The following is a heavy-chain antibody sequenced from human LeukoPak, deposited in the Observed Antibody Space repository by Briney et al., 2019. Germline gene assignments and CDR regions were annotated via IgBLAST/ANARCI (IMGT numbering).Heavy chain of an antibody. Sequence: PSETLSLTCAVYGGSFSGYYWSWIRQPPGKGLEWIGEINHSGSTNYNPSLKSRVTISVDTSKNQFSLKLSSVTAADTAVYYCARGRGYGSGRQPLLYYYYYGMDVWGQGTTVTVSS. V-gene: IGHV4-34*01. D-gene: IGHD3-10*01. CDR2: INHSGST. J-gene: IGHJ6*02. CDR1: GGSFSGYY. CDR3: ARGRGYGSGRQPLLYYYYYGMDV.